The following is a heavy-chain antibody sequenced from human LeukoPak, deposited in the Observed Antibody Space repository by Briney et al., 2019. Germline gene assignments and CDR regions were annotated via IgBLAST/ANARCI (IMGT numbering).Heavy chain of an antibody. J-gene: IGHJ1*01. CDR1: GFTFSSYW. V-gene: IGHV3-7*01. Sequence: GGSLRLSCAVSGFTFSSYWMSWVSQAPGKGLEWVANIKQDGSEKYYVDSVKGRFTNTRDNAKNTLYLQMNSLRAEDTAVYYCARDRAAFKYFQHWGQGTLVTVSS. CDR2: IKQDGSEK. D-gene: IGHD2-15*01. CDR3: ARDRAAFKYFQH.